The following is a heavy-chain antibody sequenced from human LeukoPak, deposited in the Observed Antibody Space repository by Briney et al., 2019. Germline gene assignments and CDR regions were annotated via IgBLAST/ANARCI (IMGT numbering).Heavy chain of an antibody. CDR2: ISAYNGNT. CDR1: GYTFTSYG. D-gene: IGHD6-19*01. V-gene: IGHV1-18*01. CDR3: ARDISGRGWYSDGFDY. J-gene: IGHJ4*02. Sequence: GASVKVSCKASGYTFTSYGISWVRQAPGQGLEWMGWISAYNGNTNYAQKLQGRVTMTTDTSTSTAYMELRGLRSDDTAVYYCARDISGRGWYSDGFDYWGQGTLVTVSS.